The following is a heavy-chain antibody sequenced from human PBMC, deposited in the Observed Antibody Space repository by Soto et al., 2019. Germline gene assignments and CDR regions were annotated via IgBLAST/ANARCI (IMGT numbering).Heavy chain of an antibody. D-gene: IGHD4-4*01. CDR1: GGSISSYY. V-gene: IGHV4-59*01. Sequence: SETLSLTCTVSGGSISSYYWSWIRQPPGKGLEWTGYIYYSGSTNYNPSIKSRVTISVDTSKNQFSLKLSSVTAADTAVYYCARASVTTYYYYGMDVWGQGTTVTVSS. CDR3: ARASVTTYYYYGMDV. CDR2: IYYSGST. J-gene: IGHJ6*02.